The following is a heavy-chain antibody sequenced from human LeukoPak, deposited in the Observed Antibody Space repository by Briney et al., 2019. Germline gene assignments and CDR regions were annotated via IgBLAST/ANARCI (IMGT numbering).Heavy chain of an antibody. CDR2: IIPIVATT. V-gene: IGHV1-69*13. J-gene: IGHJ4*02. Sequence: SVKVSCKASGGTFSNYVINWVRQAPGQGLEWMGGIIPIVATTNYAQKFQGRVTITSDDSTRTAYMELSSLRSGDTAVYYCAREWGLESSGYYYAYWGQGTLVTVSS. CDR1: GGTFSNYV. D-gene: IGHD3-22*01. CDR3: AREWGLESSGYYYAY.